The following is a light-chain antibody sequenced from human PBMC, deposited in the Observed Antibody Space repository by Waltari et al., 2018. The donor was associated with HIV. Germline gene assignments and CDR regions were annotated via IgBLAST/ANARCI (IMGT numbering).Light chain of an antibody. Sequence: QSVLTQPPSASGTPGQRVTISCSGSRPHCDRNYVSWYQQLPGTTPKLLIYRNKQRPSGVPDRFSGSKSGTSASLAISGLRSEDEADYYCAAWDDSLSGPVFGGGTKLTVL. V-gene: IGLV1-47*01. CDR3: AAWDDSLSGPV. CDR2: RNK. CDR1: RPHCDRNY. J-gene: IGLJ3*02.